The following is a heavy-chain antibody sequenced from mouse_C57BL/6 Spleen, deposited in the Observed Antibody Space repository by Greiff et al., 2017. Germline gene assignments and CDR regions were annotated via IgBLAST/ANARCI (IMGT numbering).Heavy chain of an antibody. D-gene: IGHD2-4*01. CDR1: GFSLTSYG. J-gene: IGHJ4*01. CDR3: AKMRDYDGAMDY. CDR2: IWRGGST. V-gene: IGHV2-5*01. Sequence: VQLVESGPGLVQPSQSLSITCTVSGFSLTSYGVHWVRQSPGKGLEWLGVIWRGGSTDYNAAFMSRLSITKDNSKSQVFFKMNSLQADDTAIYYCAKMRDYDGAMDYWGQGTSVTVSS.